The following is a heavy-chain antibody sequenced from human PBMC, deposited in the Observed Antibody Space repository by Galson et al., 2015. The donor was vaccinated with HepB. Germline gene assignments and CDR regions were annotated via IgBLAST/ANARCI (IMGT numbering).Heavy chain of an antibody. CDR1: GGTFSSYAI. D-gene: IGHD2-15*01. CDR3: ARDVSSGGNGWFDY. CDR2: IYYSGST. J-gene: IGHJ4*02. Sequence: SCKASGGTFSSYAISWIRQPPGKGLEWIGYIYYSGSTYYNPSLKSRVTISVDTSKNQFSLKLSSVTAADTAVYYCARDVSSGGNGWFDYWGQGTLVTVSS. V-gene: IGHV4-30-4*08.